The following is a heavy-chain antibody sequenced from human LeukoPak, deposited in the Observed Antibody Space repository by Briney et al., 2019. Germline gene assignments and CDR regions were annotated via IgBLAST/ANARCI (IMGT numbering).Heavy chain of an antibody. CDR1: GGSISSSSYY. CDR3: ARILHLNWFDP. V-gene: IGHV4-39*07. J-gene: IGHJ5*02. CDR2: IYYSGST. Sequence: PSETLSLTCTVSGGSISSSSYYWGWIRQPPGKGQEWIGSIYYSGSTYYNPSLESRVTILVDTSKNQFSLKLSSVTAADTAMYYCARILHLNWFDPWGQGTLVTVSS. D-gene: IGHD2-15*01.